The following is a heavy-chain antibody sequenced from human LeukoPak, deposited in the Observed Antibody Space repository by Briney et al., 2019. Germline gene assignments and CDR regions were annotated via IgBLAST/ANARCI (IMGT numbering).Heavy chain of an antibody. D-gene: IGHD6-6*01. Sequence: GGSLRLSCAASGFTVSSNYMSWVRQAPGKGLEWVSVIYSGGSTYYADSVKGRFTISRDNPKNTLYLQMNSLRAEDTAVYYCARDKSSSSFCFDYWGQGTLVTVSS. CDR1: GFTVSSNY. J-gene: IGHJ4*02. V-gene: IGHV3-66*02. CDR3: ARDKSSSSFCFDY. CDR2: IYSGGST.